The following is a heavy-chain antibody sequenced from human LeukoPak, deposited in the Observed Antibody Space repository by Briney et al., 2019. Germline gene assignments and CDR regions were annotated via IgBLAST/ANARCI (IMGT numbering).Heavy chain of an antibody. J-gene: IGHJ4*02. D-gene: IGHD1-26*01. V-gene: IGHV4-61*05. Sequence: SETLSLTCTVSGGSISSSGYYWGWIRQPPGKGLEWIGYIYYSGGTNYNPSLKSRVTISVDTSKNQFSLKLSSVTAADTAVYYCARQGGSYFPFDYWGQGTLVTVSS. CDR2: IYYSGGT. CDR1: GGSISSSGYY. CDR3: ARQGGSYFPFDY.